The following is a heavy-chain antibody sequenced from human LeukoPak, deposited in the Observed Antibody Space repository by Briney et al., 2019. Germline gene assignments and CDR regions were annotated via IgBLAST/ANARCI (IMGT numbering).Heavy chain of an antibody. CDR1: GFTFSDYY. CDR2: IRSSGSTI. D-gene: IGHD3-9*01. J-gene: IGHJ4*02. CDR3: ARGSRETIYYFDY. Sequence: PGGSLRLSCAASGFTFSDYYMSWIRQAPGKGLEWVSYIRSSGSTIYYADSVKGRFTISRDNAKNSLYLQLNGLRAEDTALYYCARGSRETIYYFDYWGQGTLVTVSS. V-gene: IGHV3-11*01.